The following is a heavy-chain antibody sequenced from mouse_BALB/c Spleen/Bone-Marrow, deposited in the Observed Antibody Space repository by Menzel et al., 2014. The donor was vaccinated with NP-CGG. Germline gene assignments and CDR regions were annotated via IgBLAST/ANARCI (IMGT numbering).Heavy chain of an antibody. Sequence: EVMLAESGPSFVKPSQTLSLTCSVTGGSITSGYWNWIRKFPGNKLEYMGYISYSGSTYYNPSLKSRISITRDTSKNLYYLQLKSVTTKDTATYYCARSGSSGYHYYAMDYWGQGTSVTVSS. D-gene: IGHD3-1*01. CDR2: ISYSGST. CDR1: GGSITSGY. J-gene: IGHJ4*01. CDR3: ARSGSSGYHYYAMDY. V-gene: IGHV3-8*02.